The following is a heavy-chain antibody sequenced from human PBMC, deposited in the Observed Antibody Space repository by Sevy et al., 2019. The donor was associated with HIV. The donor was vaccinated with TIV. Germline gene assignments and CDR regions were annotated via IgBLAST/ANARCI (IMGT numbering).Heavy chain of an antibody. CDR3: ARCIAARPWCYFDY. J-gene: IGHJ4*02. CDR1: GGSISSYY. Sequence: SETLSLTCTVSGGSISSYYWSWIRQPPGKGLEWIWYIYYSGSTNYNPSLKSRVTISVDTSKNQFSLKLSSVTAADTAVYYCARCIAARPWCYFDYWGQGTLVTVSS. V-gene: IGHV4-59*13. D-gene: IGHD6-6*01. CDR2: IYYSGST.